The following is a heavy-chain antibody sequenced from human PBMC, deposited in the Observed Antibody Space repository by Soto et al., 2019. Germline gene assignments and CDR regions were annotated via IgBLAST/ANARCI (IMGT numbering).Heavy chain of an antibody. V-gene: IGHV1-69*01. CDR1: GGTFNNYA. CDR2: IIPTFGTG. D-gene: IGHD3-10*01. CDR3: ASFDGTLVRGGRSSPYEMDV. Sequence: QVLLVQSGPEVKKPGSSVKVSCKASGGTFNNYAINWVRQAPGKGLEWMGGIIPTFGTGNHAQKFQGRVTITADESTTTAYMELNILRSEDTARYYCASFDGTLVRGGRSSPYEMDVWGQGTTVIVSS. J-gene: IGHJ6*02.